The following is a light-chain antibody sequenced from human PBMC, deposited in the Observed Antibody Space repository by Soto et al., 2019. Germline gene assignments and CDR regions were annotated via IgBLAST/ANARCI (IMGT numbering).Light chain of an antibody. J-gene: IGKJ1*01. V-gene: IGKV3-11*01. Sequence: EIVLTQSPATLSLSPGERATLSCRASQSVSSYLAWYQQKPGQAPRLLIYDASNRATGIPARFSGSGSGTDFTLTISSLEPEYLAVYYCQQRTNSPTSAQGTKV. CDR1: QSVSSY. CDR2: DAS. CDR3: QQRTNSPT.